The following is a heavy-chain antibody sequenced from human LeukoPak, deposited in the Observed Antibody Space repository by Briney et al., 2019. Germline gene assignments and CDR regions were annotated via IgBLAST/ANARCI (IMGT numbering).Heavy chain of an antibody. CDR1: GFTFSSYW. J-gene: IGHJ4*02. D-gene: IGHD6-13*01. CDR2: INSDGSGT. V-gene: IGHV3-74*01. Sequence: SGGSLRLSCAASGFTFSSYWMHWVRQAPGKGLVWVSRINSDGSGTSYADSVKGRFTISRDNAKNTLYLQMNSLRAEDTAVYYCATVAAAGFSDYWGQGTLVTVSS. CDR3: ATVAAAGFSDY.